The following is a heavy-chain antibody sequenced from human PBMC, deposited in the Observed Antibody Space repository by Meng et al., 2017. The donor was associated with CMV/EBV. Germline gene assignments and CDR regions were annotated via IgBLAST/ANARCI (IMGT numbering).Heavy chain of an antibody. D-gene: IGHD2-2*01. CDR3: ARVMGGGYIVVVPAATEESWFDP. V-gene: IGHV1-2*02. J-gene: IGHJ5*02. CDR1: GYTFNGYY. Sequence: ASVKVSCKDSGYTFNGYYMQWVRQAPGQGLEWMGWINPNSGGTKYAQKFQGRVTMTRDTSISTAYMELSRLRSDATAVYYCARVMGGGYIVVVPAATEESWFDPWGQGTLVTVSS. CDR2: INPNSGGT.